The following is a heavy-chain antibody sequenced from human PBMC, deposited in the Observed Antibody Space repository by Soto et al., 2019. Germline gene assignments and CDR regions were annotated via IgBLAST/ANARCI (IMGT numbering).Heavy chain of an antibody. CDR2: IYYSGST. D-gene: IGHD6-19*01. J-gene: IGHJ4*02. Sequence: PSETLSLTCTVSGASVRSGSSYWSWIRQPPGKGLEWIGYIYYSGSTNYIPSLKSRVTISADASSNQFSLQLSSVTAADTALYYCARRGSRTAVALSAYDYWGKGTLVTVSS. CDR1: GASVRSGSSY. V-gene: IGHV4-61*01. CDR3: ARRGSRTAVALSAYDY.